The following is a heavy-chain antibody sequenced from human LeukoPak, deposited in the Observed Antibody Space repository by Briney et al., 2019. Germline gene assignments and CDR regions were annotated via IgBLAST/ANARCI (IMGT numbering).Heavy chain of an antibody. Sequence: GGTLRLPCAASGITFSSYGMSWVRQAPGKGLEWVANIKQDGSEKYYVDSVKGRFTISRDNAKNSLYLQMNSLRAEDTAVYYCARDKDFGTFDPWGQGTLVTVSS. V-gene: IGHV3-7*01. J-gene: IGHJ5*02. CDR3: ARDKDFGTFDP. CDR1: GITFSSYG. D-gene: IGHD3-10*01. CDR2: IKQDGSEK.